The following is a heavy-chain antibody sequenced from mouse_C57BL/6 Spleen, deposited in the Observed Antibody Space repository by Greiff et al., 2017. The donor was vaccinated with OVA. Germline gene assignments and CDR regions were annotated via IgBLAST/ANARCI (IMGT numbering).Heavy chain of an antibody. Sequence: QVQLQQPGAELVRPGSSVKLSCKASGYTFTSYWMHWVTQRPIQGLEWIGNIDPSDSETPYNQKFKDKATLTVDKSSSTAYMQLSSLTSEDSAVYYCAPLRRGDFDVWGTGTTVTVSA. V-gene: IGHV1-52*01. CDR2: IDPSDSET. CDR3: APLRRGDFDV. D-gene: IGHD1-1*01. CDR1: GYTFTSYW. J-gene: IGHJ1*03.